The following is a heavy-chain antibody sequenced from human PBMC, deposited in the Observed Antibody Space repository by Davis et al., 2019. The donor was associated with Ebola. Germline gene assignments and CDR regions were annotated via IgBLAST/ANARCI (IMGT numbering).Heavy chain of an antibody. CDR2: INPNSGGT. V-gene: IGHV1-2*06. CDR3: ASRSGAIDY. J-gene: IGHJ4*02. CDR1: GYTFTGYY. D-gene: IGHD3-3*01. Sequence: ASVKVSCKASGYTFTGYYMHWVRQAPGQGLEWMGRINPNSGGTNYAQKFQGRVTITADKSTSTAYMELSSLRSEDTAVYYCASRSGAIDYWGQGTLVTVSS.